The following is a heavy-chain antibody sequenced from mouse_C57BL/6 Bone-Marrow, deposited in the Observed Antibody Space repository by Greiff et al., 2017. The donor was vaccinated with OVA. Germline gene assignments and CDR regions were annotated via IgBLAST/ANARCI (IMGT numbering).Heavy chain of an antibody. D-gene: IGHD1-1*01. J-gene: IGHJ3*01. CDR2: IDPSDSYT. CDR1: GYTFTSYW. CDR3: ARPSYYGSSYRTFAY. Sequence: QVQLQQPGAELVKPGASVKLSCKASGYTFTSYWMQWVKQRPGQGLEWIGEIDPSDSYTNYNQKFTGKATLTVDTSSSTAYMQLSSLTSEDSAVYYCARPSYYGSSYRTFAYWGQGTLVTVSA. V-gene: IGHV1-50*01.